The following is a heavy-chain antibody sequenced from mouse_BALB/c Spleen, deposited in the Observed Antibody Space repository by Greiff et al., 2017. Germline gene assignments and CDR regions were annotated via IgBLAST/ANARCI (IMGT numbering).Heavy chain of an antibody. D-gene: IGHD2-3*01. CDR2: IWSGGST. V-gene: IGHV2-2*02. Sequence: VPLQQSGPGLVQPSQSLSITCTVSGFSLTSYGVHWVRQSPGKGLEWLGVIWSGGSTDYNAAFISRLSISKDNSKSQVFFKMNSLQANDTAIYYCATGYYVWFAYWGQGTLVTVSA. CDR1: GFSLTSYG. J-gene: IGHJ3*01. CDR3: ATGYYVWFAY.